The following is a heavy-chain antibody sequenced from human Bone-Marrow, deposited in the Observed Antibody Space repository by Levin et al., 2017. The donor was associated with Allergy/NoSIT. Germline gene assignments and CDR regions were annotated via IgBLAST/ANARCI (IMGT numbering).Heavy chain of an antibody. J-gene: IGHJ5*02. D-gene: IGHD3-22*01. CDR3: ARDNDSSGYYNWFDP. CDR1: GGTFISYT. CDR2: IIPILGIA. V-gene: IGHV1-69*04. Sequence: SVKVSCKASGGTFISYTISWVRQAPGQGLEWMGRIIPILGIANYAQKFQGRVTITADKSTSTAYMELSSLRSEDTAVYYCARDNDSSGYYNWFDPWGQGTLVTVSS.